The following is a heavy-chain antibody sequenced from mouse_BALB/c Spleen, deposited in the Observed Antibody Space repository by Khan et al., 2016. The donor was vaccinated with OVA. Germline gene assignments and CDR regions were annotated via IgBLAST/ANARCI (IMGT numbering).Heavy chain of an antibody. CDR3: ARHSYRYDFTY. D-gene: IGHD2-14*01. CDR2: IRSGGST. Sequence: VRLKQSGPGLVQPTQSLSITCTVSGFSLSTYGLHCVRQSPGKSLEWLGVIRSGGSTEYYAAFISRLTISKDNSKSHVFFKMNSLQADDTAIYYCARHSYRYDFTYWGQGTLVTVSA. CDR1: GFSLSTYG. J-gene: IGHJ3*01. V-gene: IGHV2-4-1*01.